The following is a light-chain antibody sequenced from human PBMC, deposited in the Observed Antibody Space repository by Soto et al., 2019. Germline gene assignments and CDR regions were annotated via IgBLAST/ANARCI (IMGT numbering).Light chain of an antibody. J-gene: IGKJ5*01. CDR1: QTISSW. CDR2: AAS. CDR3: LQHNSYPIT. Sequence: DIQMTQSPSTLSGSVGDRVTITCRASQTISSWLAWYQQKPGKAPKRLIYAASSLQSGVPSRFSGSGSGTEFTLTISSLQPEDFGTYYCLQHNSYPITFGQGTRLENK. V-gene: IGKV1-5*01.